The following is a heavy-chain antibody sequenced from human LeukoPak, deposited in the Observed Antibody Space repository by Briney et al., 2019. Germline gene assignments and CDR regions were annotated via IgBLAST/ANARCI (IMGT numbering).Heavy chain of an antibody. CDR3: ARELRDAFDI. V-gene: IGHV3-33*01. Sequence: PGRTLRLSCAASGFTFSSYGMHWVRQAPGKGLEWVAVIWYDGSNKYYADSVKGRFTISRDNSKNTLYLQMNSLRAEDTAVYYCARELRDAFDIWGQGTMVTVSS. CDR2: IWYDGSNK. CDR1: GFTFSSYG. D-gene: IGHD4-17*01. J-gene: IGHJ3*02.